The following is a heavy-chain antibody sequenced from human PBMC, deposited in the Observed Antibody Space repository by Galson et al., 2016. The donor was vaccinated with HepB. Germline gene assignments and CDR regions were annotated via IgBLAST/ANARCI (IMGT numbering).Heavy chain of an antibody. Sequence: SVKVSCKASDYIFTTYAISRVRLAPGQGLEWMGWISTTNGNTNYAHKFHGRITMTTDTSTSTAFLELRSLRSDDTAIYYCARDTEVVPAIYGMDVWGQGTTVTVSS. CDR3: ARDTEVVPAIYGMDV. CDR1: DYIFTTYA. J-gene: IGHJ6*02. CDR2: ISTTNGNT. D-gene: IGHD3-3*02. V-gene: IGHV1-18*01.